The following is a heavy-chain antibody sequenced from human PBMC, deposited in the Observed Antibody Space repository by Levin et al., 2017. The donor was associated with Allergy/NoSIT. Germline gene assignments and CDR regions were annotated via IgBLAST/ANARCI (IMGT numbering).Heavy chain of an antibody. CDR1: GYTFTSYA. V-gene: IGHV7-4-1*02. CDR2: INTNTGNP. D-gene: IGHD6-13*01. J-gene: IGHJ6*03. Sequence: PRASVKVSCKASGYTFTSYAMNWVRQAPGQGLEWMGWINTNTGNPTYAQGFTGRFVFSLDTSVSTAYLQISSLKAEDTAVYYCARDGGRQVAAAYYYYMDVWGKGTTVTVSS. CDR3: ARDGGRQVAAAYYYYMDV.